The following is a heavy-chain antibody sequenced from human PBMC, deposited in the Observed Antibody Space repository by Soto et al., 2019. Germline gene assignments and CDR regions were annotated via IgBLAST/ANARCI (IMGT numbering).Heavy chain of an antibody. Sequence: ASVKVSCKASGYTFTSYGISWVRQAPGQGLEWMGWISAYNGNTNYAQKLQGRVTMTTDTSTSTAYMELRSLRSDDTAVYYCARARHWYVEATWIWWIYTWGQETLVPVSA. D-gene: IGHD1-26*01. V-gene: IGHV1-18*01. CDR1: GYTFTSYG. CDR2: ISAYNGNT. J-gene: IGHJ5*02. CDR3: ARARHWYVEATWIWWIYT.